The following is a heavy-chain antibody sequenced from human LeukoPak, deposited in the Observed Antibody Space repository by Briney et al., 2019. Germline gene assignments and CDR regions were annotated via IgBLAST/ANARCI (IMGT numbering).Heavy chain of an antibody. CDR2: ISSDGSST. CDR3: ARDNNWNDRET. J-gene: IGHJ4*02. CDR1: GFTFSSYW. Sequence: GGSLRLSCGDSGFTFSSYWMLWVRQAPGKGLVWVSRISSDGSSTRYADSVKGRFTISRDNAKNTLFLQMNSLRAEDTAVYYCARDNNWNDRETGGQGTLVTVSS. D-gene: IGHD1-20*01. V-gene: IGHV3-74*01.